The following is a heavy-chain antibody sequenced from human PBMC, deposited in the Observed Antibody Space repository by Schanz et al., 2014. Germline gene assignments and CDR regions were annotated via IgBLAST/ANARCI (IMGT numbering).Heavy chain of an antibody. CDR1: GFTFSIYA. D-gene: IGHD5-18*01. J-gene: IGHJ2*01. V-gene: IGHV3-64D*06. CDR2: ISHDGYST. Sequence: EAQLVESGGGLVQPGGPRRLSCSASGFTFSIYAMHGARQAPGKGLEYVSAISHDGYSTYYAGSVKGRFTISRDNSKNTLYLQMSSLRVDDMAVYYCGRAGTGMAGWYFELWGRGTLVTVSS. CDR3: GRAGTGMAGWYFEL.